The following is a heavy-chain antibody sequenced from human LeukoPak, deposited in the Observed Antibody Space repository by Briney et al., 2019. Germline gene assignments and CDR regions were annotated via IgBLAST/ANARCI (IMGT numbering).Heavy chain of an antibody. CDR3: TTDEDWNFARKDV. CDR1: GLTFSSHW. V-gene: IGHV3-15*04. J-gene: IGHJ6*02. Sequence: AGGSLRLSCAASGLTFSSHWMHWVRQAPGKGLGWVGQTVSEIDGGTTDYAAPVKGRFTISRDDSKSTLYLQMNSLKIEDTAVYYCTTDEDWNFARKDVWGQGATVIVSS. D-gene: IGHD1-7*01. CDR2: TVSEIDGGTT.